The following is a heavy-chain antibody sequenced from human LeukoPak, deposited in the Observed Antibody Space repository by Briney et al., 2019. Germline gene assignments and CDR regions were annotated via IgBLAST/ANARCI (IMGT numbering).Heavy chain of an antibody. Sequence: KPSETLSLTCAVYGGSFSGYYWSWIRQPPGKGLEWIGEINHSGSTNYNPSLKSRVTISVDTSKNQFSLRLSSVTAADTAVYYCARASLIAARRSSWFDPWGQGTLVTVSS. D-gene: IGHD6-6*01. J-gene: IGHJ5*02. CDR3: ARASLIAARRSSWFDP. CDR2: INHSGST. V-gene: IGHV4-34*01. CDR1: GGSFSGYY.